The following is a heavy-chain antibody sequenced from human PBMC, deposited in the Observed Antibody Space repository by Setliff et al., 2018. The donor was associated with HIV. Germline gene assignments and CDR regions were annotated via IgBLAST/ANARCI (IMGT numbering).Heavy chain of an antibody. CDR3: ARRRSGSSYRFFNY. J-gene: IGHJ4*02. CDR1: GGSFSGDY. V-gene: IGHV4-59*10. CDR2: VYTSGSA. Sequence: SETLSLTCAVYGGSFSGDYWSWIRQPPGKGLEWIGHVYTSGSAKYNPTLQSRVTLSVDPSNNQFSLNLTSVTAADTAVYYCARRRSGSSYRFFNYWGLGSLVTVSS. D-gene: IGHD3-16*02.